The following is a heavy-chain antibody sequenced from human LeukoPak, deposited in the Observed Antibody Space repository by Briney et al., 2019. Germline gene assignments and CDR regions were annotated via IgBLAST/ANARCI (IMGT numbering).Heavy chain of an antibody. CDR2: INHSGST. CDR3: ARHLHVAAAGPWYYYYYMDV. D-gene: IGHD6-13*01. V-gene: IGHV4-34*01. CDR1: GGSFSGYY. Sequence: SETLSLTCAVYGGSFSGYYWSWIRQPPGKGLEWIGEINHSGSTNYNPSLKSRVTISVDTSKNQFSLKLSSVTAADTAVYYCARHLHVAAAGPWYYYYYMDVWGKGTTVTISS. J-gene: IGHJ6*03.